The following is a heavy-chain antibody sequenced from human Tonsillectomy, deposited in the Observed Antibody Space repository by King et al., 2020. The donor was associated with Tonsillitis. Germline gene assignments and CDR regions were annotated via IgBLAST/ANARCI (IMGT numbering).Heavy chain of an antibody. J-gene: IGHJ4*02. V-gene: IGHV6-1*01. CDR2: TFYRSKWYN. CDR1: GDSVSSNSAA. Sequence: VQLQQSGPGQVKPSQTLSLTCAISGDSVSSNSAAWNWIRQSPSRGLEWLGRTFYRSKWYNDYAVSVKSRISINPDTSKNQFSLQLSSVTPEDTAVYYCAIGSLIHDYFDYWGQGTLVTVSS. CDR3: AIGSLIHDYFDY.